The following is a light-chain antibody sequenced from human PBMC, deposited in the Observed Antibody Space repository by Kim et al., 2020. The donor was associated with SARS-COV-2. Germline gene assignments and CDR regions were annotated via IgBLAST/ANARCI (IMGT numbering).Light chain of an antibody. Sequence: SSELTQDPAVSVALGQTVRITCQGDSLRSYYATWYQQKPGQAPIVVMYGKNNRPSGIPDRFSGSSSGNTASLTITGTQAGDEADYYCNSRDSNVNVLFGGGTQLTVL. CDR3: NSRDSNVNVL. V-gene: IGLV3-19*01. J-gene: IGLJ2*01. CDR2: GKN. CDR1: SLRSYY.